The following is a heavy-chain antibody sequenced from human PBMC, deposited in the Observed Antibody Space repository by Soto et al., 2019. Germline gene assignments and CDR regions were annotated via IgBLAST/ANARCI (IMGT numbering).Heavy chain of an antibody. Sequence: QVQLQQWGAGLLKPSETLSLTCAVYGQSFSGHTWSWIRQSPGKGLEWIGEISQSGSTYYNPSLKTRVTMSADTSKNPFSLTLNSVTAADTGVFYCARGSGIAVIPGELEDVHYDYWGQGTLVSVSS. CDR2: ISQSGST. CDR1: GQSFSGHT. V-gene: IGHV4-34*01. D-gene: IGHD2-2*01. CDR3: ARGSGIAVIPGELEDVHYDY. J-gene: IGHJ4*02.